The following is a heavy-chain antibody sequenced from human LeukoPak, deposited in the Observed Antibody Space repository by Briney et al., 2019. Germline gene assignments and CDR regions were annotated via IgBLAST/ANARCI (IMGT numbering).Heavy chain of an antibody. V-gene: IGHV4-34*01. Sequence: SETLSLTCAVYGGSFSGYYWSWIRQPPGKGLEWIGEINHSGSTNYNPSLKSRVTISVDTSKNQFSLKLSSVTAADTAVYYCARAVSYVWGKGTTVTVSS. CDR1: GGSFSGYY. J-gene: IGHJ6*04. CDR3: ARAVSYV. D-gene: IGHD2-15*01. CDR2: INHSGST.